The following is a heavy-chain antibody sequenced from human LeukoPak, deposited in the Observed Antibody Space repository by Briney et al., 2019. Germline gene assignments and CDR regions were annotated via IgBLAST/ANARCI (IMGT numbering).Heavy chain of an antibody. V-gene: IGHV1-18*04. CDR3: ARAYYDILTGYYRSPDAAFDI. J-gene: IGHJ3*02. D-gene: IGHD3-9*01. Sequence: ASVKVSCKASGYTFTSYGISWGRQAPGQGLEWMGWISAYNGNTNYAQKLQGRVTITTDTSTSTAYMELRSLRADDTAVYYCARAYYDILTGYYRSPDAAFDIWGQGTMVTVSS. CDR1: GYTFTSYG. CDR2: ISAYNGNT.